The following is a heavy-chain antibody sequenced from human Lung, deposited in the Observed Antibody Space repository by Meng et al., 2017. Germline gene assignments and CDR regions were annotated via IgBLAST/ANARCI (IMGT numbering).Heavy chain of an antibody. V-gene: IGHV1-18*01. Sequence: QVQLVQSGLEVKKPGASGKLSCQASGYSVTAYGISWVRQAPGQGLEWMGWISAYNGQTKLAQKFQGRVTMTSDTSTSTAYMELRNLRSNDTAVYYCAMSYTPTPWPYWGQGALVTVSS. D-gene: IGHD2-2*02. CDR1: GYSVTAYG. CDR3: AMSYTPTPWPY. J-gene: IGHJ4*02. CDR2: ISAYNGQT.